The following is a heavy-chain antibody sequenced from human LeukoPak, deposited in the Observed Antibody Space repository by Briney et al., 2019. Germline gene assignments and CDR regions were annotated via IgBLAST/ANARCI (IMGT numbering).Heavy chain of an antibody. J-gene: IGHJ4*02. CDR3: ASLGYCSGGSCYARRDY. V-gene: IGHV3-20*04. Sequence: PGGSLRLSCAASGFTFSSYSMNWVRQAPGKGLEWVSGINWNGGSTGYADSVKGRFTISRDNAKNSLYLQMNSLRAEDTALYYCASLGYCSGGSCYARRDYWGQGTLVTVSS. D-gene: IGHD2-15*01. CDR1: GFTFSSYS. CDR2: INWNGGST.